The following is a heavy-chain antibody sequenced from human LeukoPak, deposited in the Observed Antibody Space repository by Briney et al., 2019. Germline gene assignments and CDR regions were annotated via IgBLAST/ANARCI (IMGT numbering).Heavy chain of an antibody. D-gene: IGHD5-24*01. CDR2: IYYSGST. CDR1: GASIRSYY. CDR3: AQAEESDGYALALGY. J-gene: IGHJ4*02. V-gene: IGHV4-59*01. Sequence: SETLSLTCNVSGASIRSYYWSWIRQPPGRGLEWIAFIYYSGSTNYNPSLKSRVTISIDTSKNQFSLKLSSVTAADTAVYYCAQAEESDGYALALGYWGQGTLVTVSS.